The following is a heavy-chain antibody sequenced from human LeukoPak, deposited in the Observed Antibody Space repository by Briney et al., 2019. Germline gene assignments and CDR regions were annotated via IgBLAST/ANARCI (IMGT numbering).Heavy chain of an antibody. CDR2: ITWNGGDT. J-gene: IGHJ4*02. CDR3: AKDRGLRYESSGYFRTIGINHFDH. V-gene: IGHV3-9*01. Sequence: GGSLRLSCVASGFNFEDFAMHWVRQTPGKGLEWVSGITWNGGDTGFADSVKGRFTISRDNAKKSLVLQMNSLRVEDTALYYCAKDRGLRYESSGYFRTIGINHFDHWGQGTLVTVSS. CDR1: GFNFEDFA. D-gene: IGHD3-22*01.